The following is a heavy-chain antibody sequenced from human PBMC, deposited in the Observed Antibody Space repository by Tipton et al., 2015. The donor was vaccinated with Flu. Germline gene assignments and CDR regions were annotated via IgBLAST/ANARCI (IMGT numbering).Heavy chain of an antibody. V-gene: IGHV4-39*01. CDR2: IYYSGNT. D-gene: IGHD2-21*02. Sequence: TLSLTCTVSGGSVSSGSYYWSWIRQPPGKGLEWIGSIYYSGNTYYNPSLNSRVTISVDTSKNQFSLKLSSVTAADTAVYYCARRTVTANTRYFDYWGQGTLVTVSS. J-gene: IGHJ4*02. CDR3: ARRTVTANTRYFDY. CDR1: GGSVSSGSYY.